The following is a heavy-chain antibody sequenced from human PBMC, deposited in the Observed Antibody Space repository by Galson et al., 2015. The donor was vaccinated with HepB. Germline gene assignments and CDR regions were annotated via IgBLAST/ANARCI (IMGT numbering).Heavy chain of an antibody. D-gene: IGHD3-22*01. V-gene: IGHV3-15*01. Sequence: SLRLSCAASGFTFSNAWMSWVRQAPGKGLEWVGRIKSKTDGGTTDYAAPVKGRFTISRDDSKNTLYLQMNSLKTEDTAVYYCTTTHYYDSSGYSRWGRRTLVTVSS. CDR3: TTTHYYDSSGYSR. CDR2: IKSKTDGGTT. CDR1: GFTFSNAW. J-gene: IGHJ4*01.